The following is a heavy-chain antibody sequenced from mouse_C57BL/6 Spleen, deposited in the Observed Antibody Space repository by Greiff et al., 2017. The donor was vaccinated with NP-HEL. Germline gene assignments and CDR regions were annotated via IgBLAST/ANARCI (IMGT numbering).Heavy chain of an antibody. V-gene: IGHV1-80*01. Sequence: QVQLQQSGAELVKPGASVKISCKASGYAFSSYWMNWVKQRPGKGLEWIGQIYPGDGDTNYNGKFKGKATLTADKSYSTVYMQLDSMTSEDSAVYFCARNWDAAFDYWGKGTTLTVSS. CDR3: ARNWDAAFDY. CDR2: IYPGDGDT. D-gene: IGHD4-1*01. CDR1: GYAFSSYW. J-gene: IGHJ2*01.